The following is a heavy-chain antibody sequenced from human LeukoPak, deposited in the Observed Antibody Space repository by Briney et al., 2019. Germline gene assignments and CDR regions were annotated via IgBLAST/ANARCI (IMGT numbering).Heavy chain of an antibody. D-gene: IGHD6-19*01. Sequence: ASVKVSCKASGGTFSSYAISWVRQAPGQGLEWMGGIIPIFGTANYAQKFQGRVTITADKSTSTAYMELSSLRSEDTAVYYCARGDGSGWDLDYWGQGTLVTVSS. V-gene: IGHV1-69*06. J-gene: IGHJ4*02. CDR2: IIPIFGTA. CDR3: ARGDGSGWDLDY. CDR1: GGTFSSYA.